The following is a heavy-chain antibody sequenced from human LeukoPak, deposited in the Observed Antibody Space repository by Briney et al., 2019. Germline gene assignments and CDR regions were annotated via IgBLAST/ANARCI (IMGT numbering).Heavy chain of an antibody. J-gene: IGHJ6*03. CDR2: IDHTGST. V-gene: IGHV4-59*11. D-gene: IGHD6-13*01. CDR3: ARGRVSSSSWSSTYYYYFYMDV. Sequence: PSETLSLTCSVSGDSISMHYWSWIRQPPGKGLEWIGYIDHTGSTNYNPSLNSRVTISRDTSKNHFSLELSSVTAADTAVHFCARGRVSSSSWSSTYYYYFYMDVWGKGTTVTVSS. CDR1: GDSISMHY.